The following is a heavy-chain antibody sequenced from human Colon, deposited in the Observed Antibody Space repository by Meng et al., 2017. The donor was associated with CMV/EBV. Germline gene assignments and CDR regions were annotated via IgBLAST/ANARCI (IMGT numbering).Heavy chain of an antibody. J-gene: IGHJ4*02. CDR3: ARADCSSTSCKGADY. Sequence: GESLKISCAASGFTFDKYAMNWVRQAPGKGLEWVSGINWNGGNTGYADSVKGRFTIPRDNAKNSLYLQMNSLRAEDTALYYCARADCSSTSCKGADYWGQGTLVTVSS. CDR1: GFTFDKYA. V-gene: IGHV3-20*04. CDR2: INWNGGNT. D-gene: IGHD2-2*01.